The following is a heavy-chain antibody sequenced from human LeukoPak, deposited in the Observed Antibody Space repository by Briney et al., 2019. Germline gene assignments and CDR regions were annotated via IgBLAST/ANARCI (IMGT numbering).Heavy chain of an antibody. Sequence: LPGGSLRLSCAASEFSVGSNYMTWVRQAPGKGLEWVSLIYSGGSTYYADSVKGRFTISRGNSKNTLYLQMNSLRAEDTAVYYCALGRMTWGAFDIWGLGTMVTVSS. CDR2: IYSGGST. D-gene: IGHD3-16*01. CDR3: ALGRMTWGAFDI. J-gene: IGHJ3*02. V-gene: IGHV3-66*01. CDR1: EFSVGSNY.